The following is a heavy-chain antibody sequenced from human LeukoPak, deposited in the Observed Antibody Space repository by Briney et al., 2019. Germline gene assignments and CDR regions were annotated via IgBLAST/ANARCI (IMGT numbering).Heavy chain of an antibody. Sequence: GASVKVSCKASGYTFTSYGISWVRQAPGQGLEWMGWISAYNGNTNYAQKLQGRVTMTTDTSTSTAYMELRSLRSDDTAVYYCARDQGSSWYGNNNWLDPWGQGTLVTVSS. D-gene: IGHD6-13*01. CDR1: GYTFTSYG. V-gene: IGHV1-18*01. CDR3: ARDQGSSWYGNNNWLDP. CDR2: ISAYNGNT. J-gene: IGHJ5*02.